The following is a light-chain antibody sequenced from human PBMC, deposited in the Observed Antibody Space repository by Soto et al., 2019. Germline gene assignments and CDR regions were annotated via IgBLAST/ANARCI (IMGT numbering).Light chain of an antibody. CDR2: AAS. CDR3: QKYDTAPFT. V-gene: IGKV1-27*01. Sequence: DVPMTQSPSSLSASVGDTVTITCRASHSIAFYLAWFQQRPGKAPNLLISAASNLQSGVPSRFSGSGSGTDFTLTISSLQPEDVATYYCQKYDTAPFTFGPGTRVDVK. CDR1: HSIAFY. J-gene: IGKJ3*01.